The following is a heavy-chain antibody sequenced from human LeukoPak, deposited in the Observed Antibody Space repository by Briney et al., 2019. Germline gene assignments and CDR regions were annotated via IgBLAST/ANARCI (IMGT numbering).Heavy chain of an antibody. Sequence: SETLSLTCTVSGGSISSSSYYWGWIRQPPGKGLEWIGSIYYSGSTYYNPSLKSRVTISADTSKNQFSLKLSSVTAADTAVYYCASGDMWATYAFDIWGQGTMVTVSS. J-gene: IGHJ3*02. CDR2: IYYSGST. CDR1: GGSISSSSYY. D-gene: IGHD2-15*01. CDR3: ASGDMWATYAFDI. V-gene: IGHV4-39*01.